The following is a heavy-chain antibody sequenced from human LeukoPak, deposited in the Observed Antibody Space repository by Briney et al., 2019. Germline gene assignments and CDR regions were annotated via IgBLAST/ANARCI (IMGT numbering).Heavy chain of an antibody. D-gene: IGHD3-22*01. Sequence: GGSLRLSCAASGLTFSSHWMHWVRQAPGKGLVWVSRITNDGSSTTYADSVKGRFTISRDNSKNTLYLQMNSLRAEDTAVYYCARDYYDSSGYYYPNQLYNWFDPWGQGTLVTVSS. CDR1: GLTFSSHW. J-gene: IGHJ5*02. CDR3: ARDYYDSSGYYYPNQLYNWFDP. V-gene: IGHV3-74*01. CDR2: ITNDGSST.